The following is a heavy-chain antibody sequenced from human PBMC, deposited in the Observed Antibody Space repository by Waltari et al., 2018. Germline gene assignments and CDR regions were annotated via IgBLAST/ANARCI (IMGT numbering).Heavy chain of an antibody. CDR2: IFFGGGDT. CDR3: AKDAFGNTYLDH. CDR1: GFSPGSFG. J-gene: IGHJ4*02. Sequence: QVQLEESGGGVVQPGMALRLSCPQSGFSPGSFGLPWVRQAPGKGLEWVALIFFGGGDTFYADSVRGRFTISRDNSKNTLYLDINSLRLDDTAIYYCAKDAFGNTYLDHWGQVTLVTVSS. V-gene: IGHV3-30*19. D-gene: IGHD3-10*01.